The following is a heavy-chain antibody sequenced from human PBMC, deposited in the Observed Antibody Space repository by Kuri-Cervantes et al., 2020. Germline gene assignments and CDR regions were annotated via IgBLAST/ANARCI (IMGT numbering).Heavy chain of an antibody. V-gene: IGHV3-15*01. Sequence: GGSLRLSCAASRFTFSNAWMSWVRQAPGKGLEWVGRIKSRTDGGTTDYAAPVKGRFTISRDDSKNTLYLQMNSLKTEDTAVYYCTTGGAVAGYYYYYYMDVWGKGTTVTVSS. CDR1: RFTFSNAW. CDR2: IKSRTDGGTT. J-gene: IGHJ6*03. CDR3: TTGGAVAGYYYYYYMDV. D-gene: IGHD6-19*01.